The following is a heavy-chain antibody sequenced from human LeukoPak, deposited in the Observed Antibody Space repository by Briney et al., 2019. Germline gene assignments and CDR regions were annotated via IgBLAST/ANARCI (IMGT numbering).Heavy chain of an antibody. Sequence: GGSLRLSCVASGFTFSSYAMSWVRQAPGKGLEWVSAISGSGGSTYYADSVKGRFTISRDNSKNTLYLQMNSLRAEDTAVYYCAKVTSGWYRGGFDYWGQGTLVTVSS. CDR3: AKVTSGWYRGGFDY. D-gene: IGHD6-19*01. CDR2: ISGSGGST. J-gene: IGHJ4*02. V-gene: IGHV3-23*01. CDR1: GFTFSSYA.